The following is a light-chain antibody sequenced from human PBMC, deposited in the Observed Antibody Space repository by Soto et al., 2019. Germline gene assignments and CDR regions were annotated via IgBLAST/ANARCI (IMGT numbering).Light chain of an antibody. J-gene: IGKJ5*01. CDR1: QTISSW. Sequence: DIQMTQSPSSLSASVGDRVTITCRASQTISSWLAWYQQKPGKAPKLLIYKASTLKSGVPSRFSGSGSGTDFTLTISRLEPEDFAVYYCQQHGSSPAFGQGTRLEI. V-gene: IGKV1-5*03. CDR3: QQHGSSPA. CDR2: KAS.